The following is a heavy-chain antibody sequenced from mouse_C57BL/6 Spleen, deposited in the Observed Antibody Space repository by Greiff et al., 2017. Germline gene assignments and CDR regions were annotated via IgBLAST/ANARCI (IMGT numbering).Heavy chain of an antibody. D-gene: IGHD4-1*02. Sequence: QVQLQQPGAELVMPGASVKLSCKASGHTFTSYWMHWVKQRPGQGLEWIGEIDPSDSYTNYNQKFKGKSTLTVDKSSSTAYMQLSSLTSEDSAVYYCARRATGYYYAMDYWGQGTSVTVSS. CDR1: GHTFTSYW. CDR3: ARRATGYYYAMDY. J-gene: IGHJ4*01. CDR2: IDPSDSYT. V-gene: IGHV1-69*01.